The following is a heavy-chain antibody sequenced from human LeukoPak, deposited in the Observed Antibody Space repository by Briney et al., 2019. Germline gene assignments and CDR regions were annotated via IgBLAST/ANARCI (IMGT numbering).Heavy chain of an antibody. Sequence: SETLSLTCTVSGRSINNHYWNWIRQPPGKGLEWIGYIYYSGSTNYNPSLKSRVTISVDTSRNQFSLKLRFVTAADTAVYYCARLGYCSGGRCLNDYWGQGTLVTVSS. J-gene: IGHJ4*02. CDR1: GRSINNHY. V-gene: IGHV4-59*11. CDR3: ARLGYCSGGRCLNDY. D-gene: IGHD2-15*01. CDR2: IYYSGST.